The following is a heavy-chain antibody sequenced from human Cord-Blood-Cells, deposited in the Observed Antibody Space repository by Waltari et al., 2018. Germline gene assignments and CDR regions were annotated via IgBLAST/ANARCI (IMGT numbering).Heavy chain of an antibody. CDR2: IYHCGIT. CDR1: GYSISSGYY. D-gene: IGHD1-26*01. V-gene: IGHV4-38-2*01. Sequence: QVQLQESGPGLVKPSETLSLTCAVSGYSISSGYYWGWIRQPPGKGLEWIGSIYHCGITYYTPSLKSRVTISVDTSKNQFSLKLSSVTAADTAVYYCARVFRRGSYYDYWGQGTLVTVSS. CDR3: ARVFRRGSYYDY. J-gene: IGHJ4*02.